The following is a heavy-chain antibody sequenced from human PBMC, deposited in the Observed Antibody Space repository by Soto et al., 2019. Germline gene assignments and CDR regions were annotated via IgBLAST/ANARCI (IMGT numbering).Heavy chain of an antibody. CDR2: ISGSGGST. J-gene: IGHJ2*01. CDR1: GFTFSSYA. D-gene: IGHD4-17*01. V-gene: IGHV3-23*01. CDR3: AKDPPVTTSGRVRYFDL. Sequence: EVQLLESGGGLVQPGGSLRLSCAASGFTFSSYAMSWVRQAPGKGLEWVSAISGSGGSTYYADSVKGRFTISRDNSKNTLYLQMNSPRAEDTAVYYCAKDPPVTTSGRVRYFDLWGRGTLVTVSS.